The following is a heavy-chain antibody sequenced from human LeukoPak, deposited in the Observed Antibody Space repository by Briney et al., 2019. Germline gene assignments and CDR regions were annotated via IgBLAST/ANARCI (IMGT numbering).Heavy chain of an antibody. CDR3: AGFRYGSGSYPRSSAYYYYYGMDV. Sequence: GGSLRLSCAASGFTFSSYSVNWVRQAPGKGLEWVSSISSSSSYIYYADSVKGRFTISRDNAKNSLYLQMISLRAEDTAVYYCAGFRYGSGSYPRSSAYYYYYGMDVWGEGTTVTVSS. D-gene: IGHD3-10*01. CDR1: GFTFSSYS. CDR2: ISSSSSYI. V-gene: IGHV3-21*01. J-gene: IGHJ6*01.